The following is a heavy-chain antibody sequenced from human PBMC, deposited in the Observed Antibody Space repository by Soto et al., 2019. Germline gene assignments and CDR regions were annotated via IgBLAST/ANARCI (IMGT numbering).Heavy chain of an antibody. J-gene: IGHJ4*02. CDR3: ATALGCRSTSCTLDY. CDR2: IIPVSCAA. D-gene: IGHD2-2*01. V-gene: IGHV1-69*01. CDR1: GGTFGSYA. Sequence: QVPLVQSGAEVKKPGSSVKVSCKASGGTFGSYAFSWVRQAPGQGLEWMGGIIPVSCAAHYAQKFQGRVTVTADESTSTAYMELSSLSSQDTAVYYCATALGCRSTSCTLDYWGQGSRVIVSS.